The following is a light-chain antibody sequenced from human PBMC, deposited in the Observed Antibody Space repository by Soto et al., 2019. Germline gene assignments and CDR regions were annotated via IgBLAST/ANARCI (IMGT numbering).Light chain of an antibody. CDR2: GAS. J-gene: IGKJ1*01. CDR1: KSVSSSY. CDR3: QQYGSSPT. V-gene: IGKV3-20*01. Sequence: EIVLTQSPGTLSLSPGERATLSCRASKSVSSSYLAWYQQKPGQAPRLLIYGASSRATGIPDRFSGSGSGTDFTLTISRLEPEVFAVYYCQQYGSSPTFGQGTKVEIK.